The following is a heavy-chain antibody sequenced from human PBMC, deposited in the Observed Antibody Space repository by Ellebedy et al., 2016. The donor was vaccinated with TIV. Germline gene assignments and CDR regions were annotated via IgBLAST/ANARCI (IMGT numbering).Heavy chain of an antibody. Sequence: PGGSLRLSCAASGFNFSTYAMHWVRQAPGKGLEWVAVTSFDGSNKYYGDSVQGRFTISRDNSKNTLYLQMNSLRADATAVYYCAKDGSGWYEIDYWGQGTLVTVSS. D-gene: IGHD6-19*01. V-gene: IGHV3-30*18. CDR2: TSFDGSNK. J-gene: IGHJ4*02. CDR1: GFNFSTYA. CDR3: AKDGSGWYEIDY.